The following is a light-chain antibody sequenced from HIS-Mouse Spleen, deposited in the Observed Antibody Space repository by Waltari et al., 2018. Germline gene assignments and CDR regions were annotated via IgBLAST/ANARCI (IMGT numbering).Light chain of an antibody. CDR2: EDS. CDR1: ALPKKY. Sequence: SYELTQPPSVSVSPGQTARITCSGDALPKKYASWYPQKSGQAPVLVIYEDSKRPSGIHGRYTGSRAGRMATWTITGAQVEDEADDYCYSTDSSGNHRVFGGGTKLTVL. J-gene: IGLJ2*01. CDR3: YSTDSSGNHRV. V-gene: IGLV3-10*01.